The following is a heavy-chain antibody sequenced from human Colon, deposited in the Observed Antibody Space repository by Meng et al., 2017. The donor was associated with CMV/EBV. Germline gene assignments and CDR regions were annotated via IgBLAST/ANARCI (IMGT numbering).Heavy chain of an antibody. CDR1: GFSFNTYG. J-gene: IGHJ1*01. CDR3: AKDTRLCTGGTCYSILDH. Sequence: GESLKISCAASGFSFNTYGMHWVRQAPGKGLEWVAFTSYDGSDKYYVDSVKGRFTISRDNANKFLYLHMSSLRPEDTALYYCAKDTRLCTGGTCYSILDHWGQGTQVTVSS. CDR2: TSYDGSDK. D-gene: IGHD2-15*01. V-gene: IGHV3-30*02.